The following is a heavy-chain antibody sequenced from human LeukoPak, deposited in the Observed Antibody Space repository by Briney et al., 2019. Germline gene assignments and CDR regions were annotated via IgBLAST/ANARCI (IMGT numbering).Heavy chain of an antibody. Sequence: GGSLRLSCAASRFAFSNAWMSWVRQAPGKGLEWVGRIKSKTDGGTTDYAAPVKGRFTISRDDSKNTLYLQMNSLKTEDTAVYYCTTEPHPLQDSSGYYWGQGTLVTVSS. CDR2: IKSKTDGGTT. CDR3: TTEPHPLQDSSGYY. J-gene: IGHJ4*02. V-gene: IGHV3-15*01. D-gene: IGHD3-22*01. CDR1: RFAFSNAW.